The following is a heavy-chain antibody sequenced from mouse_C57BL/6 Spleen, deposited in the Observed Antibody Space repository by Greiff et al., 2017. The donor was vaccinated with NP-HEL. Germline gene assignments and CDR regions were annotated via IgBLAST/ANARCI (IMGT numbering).Heavy chain of an antibody. V-gene: IGHV1-64*01. CDR1: GYTFTSYW. CDR3: ARCDYDYDWYFDV. CDR2: IHPNSGST. J-gene: IGHJ1*03. D-gene: IGHD2-4*01. Sequence: QVQLQQPGAELVKPGASVKLSCKASGYTFTSYWMHWVKQRPGQGLEWIGMIHPNSGSTNYNEKFKSKATLTVDKSSSKAYMQLSSLTSEDSAVYYCARCDYDYDWYFDVWGTGTTVTVSS.